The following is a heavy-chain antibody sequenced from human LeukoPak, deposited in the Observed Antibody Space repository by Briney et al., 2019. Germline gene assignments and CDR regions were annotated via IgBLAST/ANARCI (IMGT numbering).Heavy chain of an antibody. CDR1: GFTFSAYA. CDR3: GRAYCSGTSCYAFGY. J-gene: IGHJ1*01. CDR2: ISYDGSNQ. Sequence: GRSLRLSCAASGFTFSAYALHWVRQAPGKGLEWVALISYDGSNQYYADSVKGRFTISRDNSKNTLHLQMNALSAEDTAVCYCGRAYCSGTSCYAFGYWGQGTLVTVSS. D-gene: IGHD2-2*01. V-gene: IGHV3-30-3*01.